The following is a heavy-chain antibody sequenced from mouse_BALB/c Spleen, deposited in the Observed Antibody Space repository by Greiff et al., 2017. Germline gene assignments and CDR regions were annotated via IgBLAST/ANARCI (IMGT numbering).Heavy chain of an antibody. D-gene: IGHD2-1*01. CDR1: GFSLTSYD. J-gene: IGHJ3*01. CDR3: VRDYGNYRGFAY. V-gene: IGHV2-9-2*01. CDR2: IWTGGGT. Sequence: VQRVESGPGLVAPSQSLSITCTVSGFSLTSYDISWIRQPPGKGLEWLGVIWTGGGTNYNSAFMSRLSISKDNSKSQVFLKMNSLQTDDTAIYYCVRDYGNYRGFAYWGQGTLVTVSA.